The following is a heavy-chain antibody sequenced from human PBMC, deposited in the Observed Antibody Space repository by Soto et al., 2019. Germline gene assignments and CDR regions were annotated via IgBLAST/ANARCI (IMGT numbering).Heavy chain of an antibody. CDR3: ARDFFDSSDYTTNWFDP. J-gene: IGHJ5*02. Sequence: SETLSLTCTVSGGSIGNYYWSWIRQPPGKGLEWIGSIYHTGNAYYNPSLKSRVTISVDTSKNQFSLKLTSVTAADAALYYCARDFFDSSDYTTNWFDPWGQGTLVTVSS. D-gene: IGHD3-22*01. V-gene: IGHV4-59*05. CDR1: GGSIGNYY. CDR2: IYHTGNA.